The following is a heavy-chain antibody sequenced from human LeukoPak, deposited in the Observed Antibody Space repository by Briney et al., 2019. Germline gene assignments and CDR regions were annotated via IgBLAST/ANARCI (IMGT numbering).Heavy chain of an antibody. CDR1: GYTFTSYG. D-gene: IGHD5-24*01. CDR3: ARVRDGYNHMDY. J-gene: IGHJ4*02. V-gene: IGHV1-69*13. Sequence: SVNVSCKASGYTFTSYGISWVRQAPGQGLEWMGGIIPIFGTANYAQKFQGRVTITADESTSTAYMELSSLRSEDTAVYYCARVRDGYNHMDYWGQGTLVTVSS. CDR2: IIPIFGTA.